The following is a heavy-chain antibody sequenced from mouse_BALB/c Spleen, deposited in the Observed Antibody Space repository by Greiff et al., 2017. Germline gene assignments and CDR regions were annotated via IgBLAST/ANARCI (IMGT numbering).Heavy chain of an antibody. CDR1: GYNFTSYW. Sequence: QVQLQQPGAELVKPGTSVKLSCKASGYNFTSYWINWVKLRPGQGLEWIGDIYPGSGSTNYNEKFKSKATLTVDTSSSTAYMQLSSLASEDSALYYCARSLWYPYAMDDWGQGTSVTVSA. V-gene: IGHV1-55*01. CDR2: IYPGSGST. CDR3: ARSLWYPYAMDD. D-gene: IGHD2-1*01. J-gene: IGHJ4*01.